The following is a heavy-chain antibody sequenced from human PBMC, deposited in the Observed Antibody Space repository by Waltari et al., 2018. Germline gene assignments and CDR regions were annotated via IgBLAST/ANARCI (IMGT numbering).Heavy chain of an antibody. Sequence: EVQLVESGGGLVKPGGSLRLSCAASGFTFSSYSMNWVRQAPGKGLEWVSSISSSSSYIYYADSVKGRFTISRDNSKNTLYLQMNSLRAEDTAVYYCARDEQWLHRWSYYFDYWGQGTLVTVSS. V-gene: IGHV3-21*01. CDR3: ARDEQWLHRWSYYFDY. D-gene: IGHD6-19*01. CDR1: GFTFSSYS. J-gene: IGHJ4*02. CDR2: ISSSSSYI.